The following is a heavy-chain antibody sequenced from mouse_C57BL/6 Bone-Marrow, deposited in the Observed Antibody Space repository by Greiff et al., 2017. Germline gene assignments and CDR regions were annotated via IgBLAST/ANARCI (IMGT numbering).Heavy chain of an antibody. CDR2: IDPSDSYT. CDR3: AGVTTRYAMDY. J-gene: IGHJ4*01. D-gene: IGHD2-2*01. V-gene: IGHV1-69*01. CDR1: GYTFTSYW. Sequence: VQLQQSGAELVMPGASVKLSCKASGYTFTSYWMHSVKQRPGQGLEWIGEIDPSDSYTNYNQKFKGKSTLTVDKSSSTAYMQLSSLTSEDSAVYYGAGVTTRYAMDYWGQGTSVTVSS.